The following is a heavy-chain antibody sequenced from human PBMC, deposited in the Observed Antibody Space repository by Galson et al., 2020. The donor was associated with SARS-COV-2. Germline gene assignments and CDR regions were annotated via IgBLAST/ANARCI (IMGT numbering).Heavy chain of an antibody. J-gene: IGHJ3*02. V-gene: IGHV3-21*01. Sequence: GESLKIACAASKFTFSFYSMNWVRQAPGKGLEWVSSISSSGTNVYYADSVKGRFSISRDNAKNSLHLQMNSLRAGDTAMYYCAREPWYNWNDGGGDLDVFDIWGQGTMVTVSS. CDR1: KFTFSFYS. CDR2: ISSSGTNV. CDR3: AREPWYNWNDGGGDLDVFDI. D-gene: IGHD1-1*01.